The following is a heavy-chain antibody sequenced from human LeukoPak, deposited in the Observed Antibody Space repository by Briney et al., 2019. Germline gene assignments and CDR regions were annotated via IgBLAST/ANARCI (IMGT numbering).Heavy chain of an antibody. CDR2: INPNSGGT. V-gene: IGHV1-2*02. D-gene: IGHD3-10*01. Sequence: ASVKVSCKASGFTFTGYYMHWVRQAPGQGLEWMGWINPNSGGTNYAQKFQGRVTMTRDTSISTAYMELSRLRSDDTAVYYCARDYNFDYYGSEHAGYYYGMDVWGQGTTVTVSS. CDR1: GFTFTGYY. CDR3: ARDYNFDYYGSEHAGYYYGMDV. J-gene: IGHJ6*02.